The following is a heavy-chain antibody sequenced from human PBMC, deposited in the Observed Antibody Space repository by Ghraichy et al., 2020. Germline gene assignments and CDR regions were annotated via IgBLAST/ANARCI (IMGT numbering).Heavy chain of an antibody. V-gene: IGHV4-59*01. D-gene: IGHD3-10*01. CDR2: IYYSGIT. CDR1: GGSIRSYY. Sequence: SETLSLTCTVSGGSIRSYYWSWIRQPPGKGLEWIGYIYYSGITNYNPSLKSRVTISVDTSKNQFSLKLSSVTAADTAVYYCARVRQEDYGSGGYYPTHDYWGQGTLVTVSS. J-gene: IGHJ4*02. CDR3: ARVRQEDYGSGGYYPTHDY.